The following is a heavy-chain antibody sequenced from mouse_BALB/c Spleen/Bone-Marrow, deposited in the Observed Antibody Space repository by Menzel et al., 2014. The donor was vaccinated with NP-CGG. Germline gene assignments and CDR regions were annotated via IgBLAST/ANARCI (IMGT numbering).Heavy chain of an antibody. CDR1: GNSFTANN. V-gene: IGHV1S135*01. CDR2: IDLYYGGT. Sequence: VQLQQSGPELEKPGASVKISCKASGNSFTANNMDWVKQSNGKSLEWIGNIDLYYGGTSYNQKFKGKATLTVDKSSSTAYMELKSLTSEDSAVYYCARSRYDGTYWYFDVWGAGTTVTVSS. CDR3: ARSRYDGTYWYFDV. D-gene: IGHD2-14*01. J-gene: IGHJ1*01.